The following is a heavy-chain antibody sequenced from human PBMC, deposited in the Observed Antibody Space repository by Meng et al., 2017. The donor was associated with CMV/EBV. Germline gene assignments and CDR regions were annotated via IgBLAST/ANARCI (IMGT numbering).Heavy chain of an antibody. Sequence: SETLSPTCTAPGGPISSYYWSWIRQPPGKGLEWIGYIYYSGSTNYNPSLKSRDTISVDTSKNQFYLKLSSVTAADTAVYYCAGSSLQFLELDYYYYGMDVWGQGTTVTVSS. D-gene: IGHD3-3*01. CDR2: IYYSGST. J-gene: IGHJ6*02. CDR3: AGSSLQFLELDYYYYGMDV. V-gene: IGHV4-59*01. CDR1: GGPISSYY.